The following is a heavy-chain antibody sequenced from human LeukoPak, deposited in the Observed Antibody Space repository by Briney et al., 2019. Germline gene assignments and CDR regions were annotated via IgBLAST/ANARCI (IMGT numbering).Heavy chain of an antibody. CDR2: ISYDGSNK. D-gene: IGHD4-17*01. Sequence: GGSLRLSCAASGFTFSSYAMSWVRQAPGKGLEWVAVISYDGSNKYYADSVKGRFTISRDNSKNTLYLHMNSLRAEDTAVYYCAKDTEAAGMDVWGQGTTVTVSS. CDR3: AKDTEAAGMDV. J-gene: IGHJ6*02. CDR1: GFTFSSYA. V-gene: IGHV3-30*18.